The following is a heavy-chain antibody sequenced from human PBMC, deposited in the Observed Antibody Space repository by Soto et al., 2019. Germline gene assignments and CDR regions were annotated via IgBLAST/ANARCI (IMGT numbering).Heavy chain of an antibody. J-gene: IGHJ6*01. CDR1: GGTFSSYA. Sequence: SVKVSCKASGGTFSSYAISWVRQAPGQGLEWMGGIIPILGTANYAQKFQGRVTITADESTSTAYMELSSLRSEDTAVYYCARSQERITIFGVVPGGHYYYYGMDVWGQGTTVTV. V-gene: IGHV1-69*13. CDR3: ARSQERITIFGVVPGGHYYYYGMDV. D-gene: IGHD3-3*01. CDR2: IIPILGTA.